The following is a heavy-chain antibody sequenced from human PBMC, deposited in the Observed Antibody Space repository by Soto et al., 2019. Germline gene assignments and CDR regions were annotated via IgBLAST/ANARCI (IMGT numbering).Heavy chain of an antibody. CDR3: VKKDDFWSGYYLFALDS. CDR1: GVTLSSYA. V-gene: IGHV3-64D*06. Sequence: XGSLRLACSASGVTLSSYAMHWVRQAPGRGLEYVSAISSNGGSTYYADSVKGRFTISRDNSKNTLYLQMSSLRAEGTAVYYCVKKDDFWSGYYLFALDSWGQGTLVTVSS. D-gene: IGHD3-3*01. CDR2: ISSNGGST. J-gene: IGHJ4*02.